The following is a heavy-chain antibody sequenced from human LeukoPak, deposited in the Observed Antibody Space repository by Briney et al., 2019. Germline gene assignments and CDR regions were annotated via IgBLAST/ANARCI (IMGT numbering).Heavy chain of an antibody. CDR2: IIPIFGTA. J-gene: IGHJ6*02. V-gene: IGHV1-69*13. Sequence: SVKVSCKASGGTFSSYAISWVRQAPGQGLEWMGGIIPIFGTANYAQKFQGRVTITADESTSTAYMELSSLRSEDTAMYYCARGGESPYYYYGMDVWGQGTTVTVSS. D-gene: IGHD3-3*01. CDR1: GGTFSSYA. CDR3: ARGGESPYYYYGMDV.